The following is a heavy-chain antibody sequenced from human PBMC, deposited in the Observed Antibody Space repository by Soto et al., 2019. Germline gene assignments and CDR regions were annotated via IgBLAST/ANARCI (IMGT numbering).Heavy chain of an antibody. CDR3: ARYSCSGGSCYSIPFDY. CDR1: GFTVSSNY. Sequence: PGGSLRLSCAASGFTVSSNYMSWVRQAPGKGLEWVSVIYSGGSTYYADSVKGRFTISRDNSKNTLYLQMNSLRAEDTAVYYCARYSCSGGSCYSIPFDYWGQGTLVTVSS. CDR2: IYSGGST. D-gene: IGHD2-15*01. V-gene: IGHV3-66*01. J-gene: IGHJ4*02.